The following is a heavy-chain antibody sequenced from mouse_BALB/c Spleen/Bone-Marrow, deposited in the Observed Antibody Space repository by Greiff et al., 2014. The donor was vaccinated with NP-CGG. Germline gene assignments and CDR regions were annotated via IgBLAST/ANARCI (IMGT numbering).Heavy chain of an antibody. Sequence: VQRVESGPGLVAPSQSLSITCTVSGFSLTTYDVHWVRQPPGKGLEWLVVIWSDGNTTYNSALKSRLNISKDNSKSQVFLKMNSLQTDDTAIYYCARNPYGNYAMDYWGQGTSVTVSS. J-gene: IGHJ4*01. D-gene: IGHD2-10*02. CDR3: ARNPYGNYAMDY. CDR1: GFSLTTYD. V-gene: IGHV2-6*02. CDR2: IWSDGNT.